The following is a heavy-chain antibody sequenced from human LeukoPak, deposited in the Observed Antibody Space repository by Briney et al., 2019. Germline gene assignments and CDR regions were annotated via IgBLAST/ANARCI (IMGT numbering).Heavy chain of an antibody. CDR2: ISSSSSYT. CDR3: ARSYYYDSSGYQN. CDR1: GFTFSSSA. D-gene: IGHD3-22*01. Sequence: GVLRLPCAASGFTFSSSAMSWVRQAPGKGLEWVSYISSSSSYTNYADSVKGRFTISRDNAKNSLYLQMNSLRAEDTAVYYCARSYYYDSSGYQNWGQGTLVTVSS. V-gene: IGHV3-21*05. J-gene: IGHJ4*02.